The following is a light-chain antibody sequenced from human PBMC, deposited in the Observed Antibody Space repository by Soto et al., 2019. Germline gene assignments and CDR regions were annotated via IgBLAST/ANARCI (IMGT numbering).Light chain of an antibody. CDR1: SNIGSRS. V-gene: IGLV1-44*01. CDR3: APWDDSLNGWV. Sequence: QSVLTQPPSASATPGQRVTMSCSGSNIGSRSVYWYQHLPGTAPQLLIYSTDLRPSGVPDRFSGSKSGTSASLAISGLQSEDEANYYCAPWDDSLNGWVFGGGTKLTVL. J-gene: IGLJ3*02. CDR2: STD.